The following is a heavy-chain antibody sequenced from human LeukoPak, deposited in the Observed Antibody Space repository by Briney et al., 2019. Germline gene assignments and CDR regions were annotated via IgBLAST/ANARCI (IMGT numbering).Heavy chain of an antibody. Sequence: SETLSLTCTVSGGSISSYYWSWIRQPPGKGLEWIGYIFYSGSTNYNPSLKSRVTISADTSKNQFSLNLSSVTAADTAVYYCSRENGAFSPFGYWGQGTLVTVPS. CDR1: GGSISSYY. CDR3: SRENGAFSPFGY. V-gene: IGHV4-59*12. D-gene: IGHD2-8*01. J-gene: IGHJ4*02. CDR2: IFYSGST.